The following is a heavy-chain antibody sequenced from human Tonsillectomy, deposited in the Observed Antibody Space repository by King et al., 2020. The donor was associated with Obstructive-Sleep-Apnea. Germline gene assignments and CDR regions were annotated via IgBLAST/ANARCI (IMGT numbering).Heavy chain of an antibody. CDR3: AKEIPVDTNFDY. D-gene: IGHD5-18*01. J-gene: IGHJ4*02. CDR1: GFTFRSNA. V-gene: IGHV3-23*04. CDR2: ISGSGGDT. Sequence: VQLVESGGGLVQRGGSLRLSCAASGFTFRSNAMSWVRQAPGKGLEWVSAISGSGGDTYYADSVKGRFTISRDNSKNPLYLQMSSLRAEDTAIYYCAKEIPVDTNFDYWGQGTRVTVSS.